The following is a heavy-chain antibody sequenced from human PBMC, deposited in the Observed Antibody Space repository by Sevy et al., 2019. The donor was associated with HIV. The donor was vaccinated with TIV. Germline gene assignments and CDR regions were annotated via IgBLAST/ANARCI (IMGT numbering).Heavy chain of an antibody. CDR2: ISSSGSTI. Sequence: GESLKISCAASGFTFSSYEMNWVRQAPGKGLEWVSYISSSGSTIYYADSVKGRFTISRDNAKNSLYLQMNSLRAEDTAVYYCARVPGYCSSTSCYSAWGQGTLVTVSS. V-gene: IGHV3-48*03. CDR3: ARVPGYCSSTSCYSA. J-gene: IGHJ5*02. CDR1: GFTFSSYE. D-gene: IGHD2-2*01.